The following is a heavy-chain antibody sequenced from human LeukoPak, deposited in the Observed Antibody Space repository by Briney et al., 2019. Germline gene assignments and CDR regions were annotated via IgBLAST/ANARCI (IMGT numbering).Heavy chain of an antibody. D-gene: IGHD2-2*01. Sequence: KGSENSLDSYWITWVGHMLGKGLQWMGRIDPSDSYTNYSPSFQGHVTISADKSISTAYLQWSSLKASDTAMYYCASERYCSSTSCYFDYWGQGTLVTVSS. CDR1: ENSLDSYW. V-gene: IGHV5-10-1*01. CDR3: ASERYCSSTSCYFDY. CDR2: IDPSDSYT. J-gene: IGHJ4*02.